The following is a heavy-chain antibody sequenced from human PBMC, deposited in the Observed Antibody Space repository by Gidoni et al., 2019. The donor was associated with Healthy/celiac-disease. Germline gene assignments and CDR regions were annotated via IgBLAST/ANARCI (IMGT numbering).Heavy chain of an antibody. V-gene: IGHV4-39*01. J-gene: IGHJ4*02. CDR3: ASPSKIVGAKYFDY. Sequence: QLQLQESGPGLVKPSETLSLTCTVSGGSISSSSYYWGWIRQPPGKGLEWIGSIYYSGSTYYNPSLKSRVTISVDTSKNQFSLKLSSVTAADTAVYYCASPSKIVGAKYFDYWGQGTLVTVSS. D-gene: IGHD1-26*01. CDR1: GGSISSSSYY. CDR2: IYYSGST.